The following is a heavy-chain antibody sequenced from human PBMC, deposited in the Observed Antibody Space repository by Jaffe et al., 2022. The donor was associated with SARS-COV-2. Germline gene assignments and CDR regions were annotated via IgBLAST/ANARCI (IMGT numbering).Heavy chain of an antibody. CDR3: ARIGGKNPNLDY. Sequence: QVQLQQWGAGLLKPSETLSLTCAVYGGSFSGYYWSWIRQPPGKGLEWIGEINHSGSTNYNPSLKSRVTISVDTSKNQFSLKLSSVTAADTAVYYCARIGGKNPNLDYWGQGTLVTVSS. CDR1: GGSFSGYY. D-gene: IGHD2-15*01. CDR2: INHSGST. V-gene: IGHV4-34*01. J-gene: IGHJ4*02.